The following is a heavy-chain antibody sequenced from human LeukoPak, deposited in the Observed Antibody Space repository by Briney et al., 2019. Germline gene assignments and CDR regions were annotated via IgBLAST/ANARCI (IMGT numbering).Heavy chain of an antibody. D-gene: IGHD3-9*01. Sequence: SEALSLTCTVSGGSISSYYWSWIRQPPGKGLEWIGYIYYSGSTNYNPSLKSRVTISVDTSKNQFSLKLSSVTAADTAVYYCARVATDYDILTGYYLGAFDIWGQGTMVTVSS. V-gene: IGHV4-59*01. CDR3: ARVATDYDILTGYYLGAFDI. CDR1: GGSISSYY. J-gene: IGHJ3*02. CDR2: IYYSGST.